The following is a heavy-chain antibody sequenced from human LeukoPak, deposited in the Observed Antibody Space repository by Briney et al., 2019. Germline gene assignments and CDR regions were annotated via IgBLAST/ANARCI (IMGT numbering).Heavy chain of an antibody. V-gene: IGHV4-34*01. J-gene: IGHJ3*02. CDR2: INHSGST. Sequence: SETLSLTCAVYGGSFSGYYWSWIRQPPGKGLEWIGEINHSGSTNYNPSLKSRVTISVDTSKNQFSLKLSSVTAADTAVYYCARGLTWGGYSYGSDAFDIWGQGTMVTASS. CDR3: ARGLTWGGYSYGSDAFDI. CDR1: GGSFSGYY. D-gene: IGHD5-18*01.